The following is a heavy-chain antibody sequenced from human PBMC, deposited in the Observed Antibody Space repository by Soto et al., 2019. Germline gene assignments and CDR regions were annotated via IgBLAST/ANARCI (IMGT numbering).Heavy chain of an antibody. J-gene: IGHJ4*02. CDR1: GYTFTSYG. Sequence: ASVKVSCKASGYTFTSYGISWVRQAPGQGLEWMGWISAYNGNTNYAQKLQGRVTMTTDTSTSTAYMELRSLRSDDTAVYYCARDRAAAGLVGYCGQGPLVTVSS. CDR2: ISAYNGNT. CDR3: ARDRAAAGLVGY. D-gene: IGHD6-13*01. V-gene: IGHV1-18*01.